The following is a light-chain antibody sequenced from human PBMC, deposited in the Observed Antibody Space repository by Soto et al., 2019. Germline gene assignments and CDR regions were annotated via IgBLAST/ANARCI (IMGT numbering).Light chain of an antibody. CDR2: GAS. V-gene: IGKV3-20*01. CDR1: QSVSTSY. CDR3: QQYGSSPLYT. Sequence: EIVLTQSPGTLSLSPGERATLSCRASQSVSTSYLAWYQQKPGQAPRLLIYGASSRATGIPDRFSGSGSGTEFNLTISRLEPEDFAVYYCQQYGSSPLYTLGQGTKLEIK. J-gene: IGKJ2*01.